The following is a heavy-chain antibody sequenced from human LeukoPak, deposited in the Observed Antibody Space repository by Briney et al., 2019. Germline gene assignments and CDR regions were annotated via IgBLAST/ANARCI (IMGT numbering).Heavy chain of an antibody. CDR2: ISSSSSYI. D-gene: IGHD2-15*01. CDR3: ARDGCGGSCFHYYYYYMDV. Sequence: GGSLRLSCVASGFTFSSHSMNWVRQAPGKGLEWVSCISSSSSYIYYADSLKGRFTISRDNAKNSLYLQMNSLRAEDTAVYYCARDGCGGSCFHYYYYYMDVWGKGTTVTISS. CDR1: GFTFSSHS. V-gene: IGHV3-21*04. J-gene: IGHJ6*03.